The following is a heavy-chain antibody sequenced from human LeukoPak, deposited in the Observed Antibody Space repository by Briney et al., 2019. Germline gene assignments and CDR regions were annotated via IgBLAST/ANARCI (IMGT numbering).Heavy chain of an antibody. CDR2: INHSGST. CDR3: VNDYGELDY. J-gene: IGHJ4*02. D-gene: IGHD4-17*01. V-gene: IGHV4-34*01. CDR1: GGSFSGYY. Sequence: SETLSLTCAVYGGSFSGYYWSWIRQPPGKGLEWIGEINHSGSTNYNPSLKSRVTISVDTSKNQFSLKLSSVTAADTAVYYCVNDYGELDYWGQGTLVTVSS.